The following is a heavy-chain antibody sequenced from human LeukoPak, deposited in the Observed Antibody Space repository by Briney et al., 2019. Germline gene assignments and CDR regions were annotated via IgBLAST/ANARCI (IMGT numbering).Heavy chain of an antibody. CDR2: INHSGST. CDR3: ARGELRYVDWLLRGTYFDY. V-gene: IGHV4-34*01. D-gene: IGHD3-9*01. J-gene: IGHJ4*02. CDR1: GGSFSGYY. Sequence: KPSETLSLTCAVYGGSFSGYYWSWIRQPPGKGLEWIGEINHSGSTNYNPSLKSRVTISVDTSKNQFSLKLSSVTAADTAVYYCARGELRYVDWLLRGTYFDYWGQGTLVTVSS.